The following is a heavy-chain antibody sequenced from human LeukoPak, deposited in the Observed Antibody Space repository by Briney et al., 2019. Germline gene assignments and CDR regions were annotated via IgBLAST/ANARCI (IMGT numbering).Heavy chain of an antibody. CDR3: ARTRGSYGGHDAFDI. Sequence: GGSLRLSRAAPGFTFRDYYMSWIRHAPGKGLECGSYISSSCITIYYADSVKGRFTISRGNAKTSLYLQMNSLRAEDTAVYYCARTRGSYGGHDAFDIWGQGTMLTVSS. J-gene: IGHJ3*02. CDR1: GFTFRDYY. D-gene: IGHD1-26*01. CDR2: ISSSCITI. V-gene: IGHV3-11*04.